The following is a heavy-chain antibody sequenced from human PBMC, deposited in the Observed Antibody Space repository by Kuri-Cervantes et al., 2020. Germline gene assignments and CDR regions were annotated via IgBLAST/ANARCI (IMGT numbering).Heavy chain of an antibody. CDR2: INHSGCT. Sequence: ESLKISCAVYGGSFSGYYWRWIRQPPGKGLEWIGEINHSGCTNYNPSLKSRVTISVDTSKNQFSLKLSSVTAADTAVYYCASSRRIVVVPAARRYNWFDPWGQGTLVTVSS. V-gene: IGHV4-34*01. CDR1: GGSFSGYY. J-gene: IGHJ5*02. D-gene: IGHD2-2*01. CDR3: ASSRRIVVVPAARRYNWFDP.